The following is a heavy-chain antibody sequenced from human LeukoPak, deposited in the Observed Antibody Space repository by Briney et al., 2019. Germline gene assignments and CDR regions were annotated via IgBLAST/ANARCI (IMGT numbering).Heavy chain of an antibody. CDR3: ARGRLRTTVVKRPLFDY. V-gene: IGHV4-34*01. CDR1: GGSFSGYY. J-gene: IGHJ4*02. Sequence: PSETLSLTCAVYGGSFSGYYWSWIRQPPGKGLEWIGEINHSGSTNYNPSLKSRVTISVDTSKNQFSLKLSSVTAADTAVYYCARGRLRTTVVKRPLFDYWGQGTLVTVSS. CDR2: INHSGST. D-gene: IGHD4-23*01.